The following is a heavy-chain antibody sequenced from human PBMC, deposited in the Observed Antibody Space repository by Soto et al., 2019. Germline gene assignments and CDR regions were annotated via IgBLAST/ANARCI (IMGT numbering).Heavy chain of an antibody. V-gene: IGHV1-3*01. CDR3: ARGAAVAGQLGFDY. CDR1: GYTFTSYA. J-gene: IGHJ4*02. Sequence: GASVKVSCKASGYTFTSYAMHWVRQAPGQRLEWMGWINAGNGNTKYSQKFQGRVTITRDTSASTAYMELSSLRSEDTAVYYCARGAAVAGQLGFDYWGQGTLVTVSS. D-gene: IGHD6-19*01. CDR2: INAGNGNT.